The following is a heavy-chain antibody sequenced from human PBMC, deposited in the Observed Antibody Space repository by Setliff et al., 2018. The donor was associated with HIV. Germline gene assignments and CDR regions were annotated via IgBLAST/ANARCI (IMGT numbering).Heavy chain of an antibody. Sequence: GASVKVSCKASGGTFSSYAISWVRQAPGQGLEWMGGIIPIFGTANYAQKFQGRVTITTDESTSTAYMELSSLRSEDTAVYYCAGESSIAVAEYFQHWGQGTLVTVSS. CDR3: AGESSIAVAEYFQH. CDR2: IIPIFGTA. V-gene: IGHV1-69*05. CDR1: GGTFSSYA. J-gene: IGHJ1*01. D-gene: IGHD6-19*01.